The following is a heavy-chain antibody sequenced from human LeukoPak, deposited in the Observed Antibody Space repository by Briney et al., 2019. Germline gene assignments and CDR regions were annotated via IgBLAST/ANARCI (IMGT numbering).Heavy chain of an antibody. CDR2: TYYRSKWSF. D-gene: IGHD2-2*01. V-gene: IGHV6-1*01. CDR3: ARGKYTSFDN. J-gene: IGHJ4*02. CDR1: GDSLFTNSVA. Sequence: SQTLSLTCAISGDSLFTNSVAWNWIRQSPSRGLEWLGRTYYRSKWSFDYALSVKSRITISADTSKNHFSLQLSSVTPDDTALYYCARGKYTSFDNWGQGTLATVSS.